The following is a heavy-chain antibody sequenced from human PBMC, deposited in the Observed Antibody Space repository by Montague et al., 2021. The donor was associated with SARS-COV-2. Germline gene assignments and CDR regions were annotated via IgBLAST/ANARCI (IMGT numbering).Heavy chain of an antibody. CDR2: IYYYGST. CDR1: GGSIRSYY. CDR3: ARYGGYFDH. Sequence: SETLSLTCTVSGGSIRSYYWSWIRQTPGKGLEWVGYIYYYGSTDYNSSLKSRVPMSVDSSKNQFSLRLSSVTAADTAVYYCARYGGYFDHWGQGTMVTVSS. J-gene: IGHJ4*02. V-gene: IGHV4-59*03. D-gene: IGHD3-16*01.